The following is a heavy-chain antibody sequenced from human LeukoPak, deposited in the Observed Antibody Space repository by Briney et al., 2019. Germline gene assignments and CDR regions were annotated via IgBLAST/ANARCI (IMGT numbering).Heavy chain of an antibody. Sequence: GASVKVSCKASGYTFTSYAISWVRQAPGQGLEWMGGIIPIFGTANYAQKFQGRVTITADESTSTAYMELSSLRSEDTAVYYCARDTVTIFGVVITLDAFDIWGQGTMVTVSS. CDR1: GYTFTSYA. D-gene: IGHD3-3*01. V-gene: IGHV1-69*13. CDR2: IIPIFGTA. J-gene: IGHJ3*02. CDR3: ARDTVTIFGVVITLDAFDI.